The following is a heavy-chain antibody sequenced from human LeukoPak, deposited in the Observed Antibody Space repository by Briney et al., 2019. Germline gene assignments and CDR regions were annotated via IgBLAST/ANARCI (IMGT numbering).Heavy chain of an antibody. V-gene: IGHV4-59*08. CDR1: GGSISSYY. Sequence: SETLSLTCTVSGGSISSYYWSWIRQPPGKGLEWIGYIYYSGSTNYNPSLKSRVTISVDTSKNQFSLKLSSVTAADTAVYYCARGARSSSSQFDYWGQGTLVTVSS. J-gene: IGHJ4*02. CDR3: ARGARSSSSQFDY. D-gene: IGHD6-6*01. CDR2: IYYSGST.